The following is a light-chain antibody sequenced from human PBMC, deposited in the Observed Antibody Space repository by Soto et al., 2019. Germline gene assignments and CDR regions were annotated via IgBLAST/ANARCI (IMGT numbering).Light chain of an antibody. CDR1: PNVGKY. J-gene: IGKJ4*01. V-gene: IGKV1-39*01. Sequence: DVQMTQSPSSLSASIGDRVTITCRASPNVGKYLNWYQQKPGKAPNVLLHAASTLRSGVPLRFSGSGSGTEFTLTISSLQPADSGTYYCQQIYVTPLTFGGGTRLEV. CDR2: AAS. CDR3: QQIYVTPLT.